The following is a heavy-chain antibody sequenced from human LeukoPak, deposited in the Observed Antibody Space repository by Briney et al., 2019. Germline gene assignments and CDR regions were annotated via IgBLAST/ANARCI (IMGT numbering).Heavy chain of an antibody. CDR2: ISGSSSYT. J-gene: IGHJ4*02. CDR1: GFTFSDYY. Sequence: TGGSLRLSCAASGFTFSDYYMSWIRQAPGKGLEWVSYISGSSSYTIYADSVKGRFTISRDNAKNSLYLQMNSLRAEDTAVYCCARVTLYAESALDYWGQGTLVTVSS. V-gene: IGHV3-11*06. CDR3: ARVTLYAESALDY. D-gene: IGHD4-17*01.